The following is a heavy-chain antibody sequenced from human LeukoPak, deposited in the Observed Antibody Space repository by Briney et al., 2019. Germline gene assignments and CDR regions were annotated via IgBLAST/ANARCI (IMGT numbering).Heavy chain of an antibody. CDR3: ARIQYSGSWFPVPNFDC. CDR2: IFSGSGT. CDR1: GITGSCNY. V-gene: IGHV3-66*02. D-gene: IGHD6-13*01. Sequence: GSLGLSFGASGITGSCNYMSLGRQAPGKGLGGVSSIFSGSGTYYADSVKGRFTISRDDSKNTLYLQMSSLRAEDTAVYYCARIQYSGSWFPVPNFDCWGQGTLVTVFS. J-gene: IGHJ4*02.